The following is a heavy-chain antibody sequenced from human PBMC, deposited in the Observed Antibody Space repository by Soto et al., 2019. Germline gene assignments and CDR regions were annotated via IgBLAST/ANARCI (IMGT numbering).Heavy chain of an antibody. D-gene: IGHD4-17*01. CDR3: SRKMVTTLGTFGFDI. CDR1: GFTFSLYW. V-gene: IGHV3-74*01. CDR2: IHTDGSVT. Sequence: EEQLVESGGGLVQPGGSLRLSCAASGFTFSLYWMHWVRQAPGEGLVWVSRIHTDGSVTTYADSVKGRFTISRDNAKNTLYLQMNSLGADDTAVYYCSRKMVTTLGTFGFDIWGLGTMVTVSS. J-gene: IGHJ3*02.